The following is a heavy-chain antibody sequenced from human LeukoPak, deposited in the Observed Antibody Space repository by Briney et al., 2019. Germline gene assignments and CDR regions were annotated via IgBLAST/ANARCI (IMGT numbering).Heavy chain of an antibody. Sequence: SVKVSCKASGYTFTSYGISWVRQAPGQGLEWMGGIIPIFGTANYAQKFQGRVTITADKSTSTAYMELSSLRSEDTAVYYCAGMYYYDSSGYYGAFDIWGQGTMVTVSS. D-gene: IGHD3-22*01. CDR3: AGMYYYDSSGYYGAFDI. CDR1: GYTFTSYG. J-gene: IGHJ3*02. V-gene: IGHV1-69*06. CDR2: IIPIFGTA.